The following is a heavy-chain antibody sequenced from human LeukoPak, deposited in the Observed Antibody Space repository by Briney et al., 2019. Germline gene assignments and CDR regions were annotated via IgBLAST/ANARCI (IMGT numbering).Heavy chain of an antibody. D-gene: IGHD6-19*01. CDR3: AREGSGVAGHFDY. V-gene: IGHV3-21*01. Sequence: LGGSLRLSCAASGFTFSGYRMNWVRRAPGKGLEWVSSISSSSSYIYYADSVKGRFTISRDNAKNSLYLQMNSLRAEDTAVYYCAREGSGVAGHFDYWGQGTLVTVSS. CDR2: ISSSSSYI. J-gene: IGHJ4*02. CDR1: GFTFSGYR.